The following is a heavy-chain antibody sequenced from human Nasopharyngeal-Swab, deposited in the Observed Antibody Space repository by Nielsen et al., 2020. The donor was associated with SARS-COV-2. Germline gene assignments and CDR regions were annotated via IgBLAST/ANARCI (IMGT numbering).Heavy chain of an antibody. Sequence: GESLKFSCATSGFTFSPYTMTWVRQAPGKGLQWISYITSGNSVQYADSVRGRFTISRDNAKNSLYLQMNSLTAEDTAVYYCARERGGGYGDYWGQGTLVTVSS. CDR3: ARERGGGYGDY. CDR2: ITSGNSV. J-gene: IGHJ4*02. D-gene: IGHD5-12*01. V-gene: IGHV3-48*04. CDR1: GFTFSPYT.